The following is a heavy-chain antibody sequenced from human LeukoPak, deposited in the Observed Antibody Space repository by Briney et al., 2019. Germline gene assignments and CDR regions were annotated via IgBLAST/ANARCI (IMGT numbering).Heavy chain of an antibody. CDR2: IYYSGST. CDR3: AREVVPAAILSYYYYGMDV. J-gene: IGHJ6*02. Sequence: SETLSLTCTVSGGSISSYYWSWIRQPPGKGLEWIGYIYYSGSTNYNPSLKSRVTISVDTSKNQFSLKLSSVTAADTAVYYCAREVVPAAILSYYYYGMDVWGQGTTVTVSS. V-gene: IGHV4-59*12. D-gene: IGHD2-2*02. CDR1: GGSISSYY.